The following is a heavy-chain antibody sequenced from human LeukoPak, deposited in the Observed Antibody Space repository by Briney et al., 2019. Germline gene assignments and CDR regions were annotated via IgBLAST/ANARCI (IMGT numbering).Heavy chain of an antibody. CDR3: ARAEDGSGSYYSGID. Sequence: GGSLRLSCAASGFTFSSYSMNWVRHAPGKGLGWVSSISSSSSYIYYADSVKGRFTISRDNAKNSLYLQMNSLRAEDTAVYYCARAEDGSGSYYSGIDWGQGTLVTVSS. V-gene: IGHV3-21*01. J-gene: IGHJ4*02. CDR1: GFTFSSYS. CDR2: ISSSSSYI. D-gene: IGHD3-10*01.